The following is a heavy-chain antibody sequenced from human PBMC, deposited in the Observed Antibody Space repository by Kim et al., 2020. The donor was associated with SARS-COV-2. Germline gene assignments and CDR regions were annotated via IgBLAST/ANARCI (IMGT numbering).Heavy chain of an antibody. J-gene: IGHJ5*02. CDR1: GYTLTELS. CDR3: ATGRVAGPPAWFDP. D-gene: IGHD2-15*01. CDR2: FDPEDGET. Sequence: ASVKVSCKVSGYTLTELSMHWVRQAPVKGLEWMGGFDPEDGETIYAQKFQGRVTMTEDTSTDTAYMELSSLRSEDTAVYYCATGRVAGPPAWFDPWGQGTLVTVSS. V-gene: IGHV1-24*01.